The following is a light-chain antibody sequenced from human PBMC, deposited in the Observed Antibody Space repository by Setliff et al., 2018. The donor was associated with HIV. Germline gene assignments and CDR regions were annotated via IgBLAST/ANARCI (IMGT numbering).Light chain of an antibody. CDR3: SSYAITNTLP. CDR1: SSDVGGYNH. J-gene: IGLJ1*01. CDR2: EVR. Sequence: QSVLTQPASVSGSPGQSITISCTGTSSDVGGYNHVSWYQQHPGKAPKLIIYEVRNRPSGVSSRFSGSKSGNTASLTISGLQADDEAEYYCSSYAITNTLPFGTGTRSPS. V-gene: IGLV2-14*01.